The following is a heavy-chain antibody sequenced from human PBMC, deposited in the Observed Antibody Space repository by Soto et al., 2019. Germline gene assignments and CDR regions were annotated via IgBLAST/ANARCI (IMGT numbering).Heavy chain of an antibody. CDR3: ARDVLNWFDP. J-gene: IGHJ5*02. V-gene: IGHV4-31*03. CDR2: IYYSGST. CDR1: GGSIISGGYY. Sequence: SETLSLTCTVSGGSIISGGYYFIWIRQHPWKGLEWIGYIYYSGSTYYNPSLKSRVTISVDTSKNQFSLKLSSVTAADTAVYYCARDVLNWFDPWGQGTLVTVSS.